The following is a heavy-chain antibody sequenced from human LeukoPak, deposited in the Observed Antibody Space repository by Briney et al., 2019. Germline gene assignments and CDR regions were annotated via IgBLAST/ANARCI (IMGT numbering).Heavy chain of an antibody. CDR3: ARGAVALFDY. V-gene: IGHV4-59*01. CDR2: IYYSGST. D-gene: IGHD6-19*01. Sequence: KPSETLSLTCTVSGGSISSYYWSWIRQPPGKGLEWIGYIYYSGSTNYNPSLKSRVTVSVDTSKNQFSLKLSSVTAADTAVYYCARGAVALFDYWGQGTLATVSS. J-gene: IGHJ4*02. CDR1: GGSISSYY.